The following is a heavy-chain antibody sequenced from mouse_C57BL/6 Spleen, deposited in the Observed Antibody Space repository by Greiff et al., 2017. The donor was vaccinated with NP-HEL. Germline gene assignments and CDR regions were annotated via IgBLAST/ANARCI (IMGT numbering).Heavy chain of an antibody. V-gene: IGHV1-52*01. CDR1: GYTFTSYW. CDR2: IDPSDSET. D-gene: IGHD1-1*01. CDR3: ARGGFTTVVASYYFDY. Sequence: QVQLQQPGAELVRPGSSVKLSCKASGYTFTSYWMHWVKQRPIQGLEWIGNIDPSDSETHYNQKFKDKATLTVDKSSSTAYMQLSSLTSEDSAVYYCARGGFTTVVASYYFDYWGQGTTLTVSS. J-gene: IGHJ2*01.